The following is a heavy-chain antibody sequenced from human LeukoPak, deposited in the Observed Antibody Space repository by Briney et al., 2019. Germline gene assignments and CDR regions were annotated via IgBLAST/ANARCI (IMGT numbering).Heavy chain of an antibody. CDR1: GYTFTSYY. J-gene: IGHJ6*02. CDR3: ARDVPYSSGWSYYYYYGMDV. D-gene: IGHD6-19*01. CDR2: INPSGGSA. Sequence: ASVKVSCKASGYTFTSYYMHWVRQAPGQELEWMGIINPSGGSASYAQKFQGRVTMTRDTSTSTVYMELSSLRSEDTAVYYCARDVPYSSGWSYYYYYGMDVWGQGTTVTVSS. V-gene: IGHV1-46*01.